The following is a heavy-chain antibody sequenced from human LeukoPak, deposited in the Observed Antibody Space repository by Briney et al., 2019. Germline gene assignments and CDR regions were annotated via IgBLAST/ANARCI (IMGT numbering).Heavy chain of an antibody. CDR1: GGSISSSSYY. Sequence: SETLSLTCTVSGGSISSSSYYWGWIRQPPGKGLAWIGSIFYSGSTYYNPSLKSRVTISVDTSKNQFSLKLSSVTAADTAVYYCAKSGRYFASFDPWGQGTLVTVSS. CDR2: IFYSGST. D-gene: IGHD3-9*01. CDR3: AKSGRYFASFDP. J-gene: IGHJ5*02. V-gene: IGHV4-39*01.